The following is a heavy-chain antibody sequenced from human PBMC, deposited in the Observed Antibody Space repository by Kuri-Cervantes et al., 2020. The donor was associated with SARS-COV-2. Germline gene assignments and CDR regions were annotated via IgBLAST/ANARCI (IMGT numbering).Heavy chain of an antibody. J-gene: IGHJ6*03. CDR2: IYSGGST. V-gene: IGHV3-53*01. Sequence: GESLKISCTASGFTFGDYAMSWVRQAPGKGLEWVSVIYSGGSTYYADSVKGRFTISRDNSKNTLYLQMNSLRAEDTAVYYCARDRSIAARPASYYYYMDVWGKGTTVTVSS. CDR1: GFTFGDYA. D-gene: IGHD6-6*01. CDR3: ARDRSIAARPASYYYYMDV.